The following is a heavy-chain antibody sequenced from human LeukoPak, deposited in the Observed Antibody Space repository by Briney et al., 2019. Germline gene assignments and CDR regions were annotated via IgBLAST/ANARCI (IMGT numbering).Heavy chain of an antibody. V-gene: IGHV1-69*13. D-gene: IGHD2-2*01. J-gene: IGHJ4*02. CDR2: IIPIFGTA. CDR1: GGTFSSYA. CDR3: ASSSSSLVVVPAAAKTGFDY. Sequence: SVKVSCKASGGTFSSYAISWVRQAPGQGLEWMGGIIPIFGTANYAQKFQGRVTIAADESTSTAYMELSSLRSEDTAVYYCASSSSSLVVVPAAAKTGFDYWGQGTLVTVSS.